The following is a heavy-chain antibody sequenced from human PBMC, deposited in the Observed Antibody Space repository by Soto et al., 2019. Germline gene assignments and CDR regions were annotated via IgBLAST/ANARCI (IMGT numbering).Heavy chain of an antibody. Sequence: QVQLVESGGGVVQPGRSLRLSCAASGFTFSSYGMHWVRQAPGKGLEWVAVISYDGSNKYYADSVKGRFTISRDNSKNTLYLPMNSLRAEVTAVYYCAKAFGSGPYYYYYMDVWGKGTTVTVSS. J-gene: IGHJ6*03. V-gene: IGHV3-30*18. CDR3: AKAFGSGPYYYYYMDV. D-gene: IGHD3-3*01. CDR2: ISYDGSNK. CDR1: GFTFSSYG.